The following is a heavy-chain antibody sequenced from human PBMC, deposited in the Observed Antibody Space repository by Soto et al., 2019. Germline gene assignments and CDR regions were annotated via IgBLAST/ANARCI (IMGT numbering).Heavy chain of an antibody. D-gene: IGHD2-2*01. V-gene: IGHV4-30-2*01. CDR1: GGSISSGGYS. J-gene: IGHJ4*02. CDR2: IYHSGST. CDR3: ARAGYCSSTSCSYFDY. Sequence: SETLSLTCAVSGGSISSGGYSWSWIRQPPGKGLEWIGYIYHSGSTYYNPSLKSRVTISVDRSKNQFSLKLSSVTAADTAVYYCARAGYCSSTSCSYFDYWGQGTLVTVSP.